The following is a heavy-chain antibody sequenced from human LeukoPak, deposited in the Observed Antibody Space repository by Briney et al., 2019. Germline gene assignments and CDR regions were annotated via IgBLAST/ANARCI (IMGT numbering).Heavy chain of an antibody. D-gene: IGHD3-22*01. V-gene: IGHV1-2*02. CDR2: INPNSGGT. J-gene: IGHJ5*02. Sequence: ASVKVSCKASGYTFTGCYMHWVRQAPGQGLEWMGWINPNSGGTNYAQKFQGRVTMTRDTSISTAYMELSRLRSDDTAVYYCARGRITMIVVAERYNWFDPWGEETLVTVSS. CDR3: ARGRITMIVVAERYNWFDP. CDR1: GYTFTGCY.